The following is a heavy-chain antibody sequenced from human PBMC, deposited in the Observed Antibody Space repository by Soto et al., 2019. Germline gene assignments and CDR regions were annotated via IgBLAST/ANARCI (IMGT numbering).Heavy chain of an antibody. CDR2: ISYDGSNK. CDR1: GFIFNNYG. J-gene: IGHJ4*02. CDR3: AKDSSFYYDGSGYYFDY. Sequence: QVQLVESGGGVVQPGRSLRLSCAASGFIFNNYGMHWVRQAPGKGLDWVAVISYDGSNKYQADSVKGRFTISRDNSKNTVYLQMNSLRTEDTAVYYCAKDSSFYYDGSGYYFDYWGQGTLVTVSS. V-gene: IGHV3-30*18. D-gene: IGHD3-22*01.